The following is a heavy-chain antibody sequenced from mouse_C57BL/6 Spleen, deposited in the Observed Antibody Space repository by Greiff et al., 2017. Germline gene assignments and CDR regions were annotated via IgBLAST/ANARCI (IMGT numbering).Heavy chain of an antibody. Sequence: VQLQQSGPVLVKPGASVQMSCKASGYTFTDYYMNWVKQSHGKSLEWIGVINPYNGGTSYNQKFKGKATLTVDKSSSTAYMELNSLTSEDSAVYYCARPYDYDEYFDVWGTGTTVTVSS. V-gene: IGHV1-19*01. CDR3: ARPYDYDEYFDV. CDR2: INPYNGGT. D-gene: IGHD2-4*01. J-gene: IGHJ1*03. CDR1: GYTFTDYY.